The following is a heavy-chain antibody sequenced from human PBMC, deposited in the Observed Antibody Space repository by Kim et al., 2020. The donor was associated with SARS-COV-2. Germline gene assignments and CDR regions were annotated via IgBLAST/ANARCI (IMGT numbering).Heavy chain of an antibody. CDR2: INPSGGST. D-gene: IGHD5-18*01. J-gene: IGHJ6*02. Sequence: ASVKVSCKASGYTFTSYYMHWVRQAPGQGLEWMGIINPSGGSTSYAQKFQGRVTMTRDTSTSTVYMELSSLRSEDTAVYYCARDTAMVHWAPEKYYYYYYGMDVWGQGTTVTVSS. V-gene: IGHV1-46*01. CDR1: GYTFTSYY. CDR3: ARDTAMVHWAPEKYYYYYYGMDV.